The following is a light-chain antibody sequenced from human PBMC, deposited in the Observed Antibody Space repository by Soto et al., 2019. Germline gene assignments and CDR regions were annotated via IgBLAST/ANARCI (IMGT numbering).Light chain of an antibody. CDR3: TSFTSSNTWV. J-gene: IGLJ3*02. CDR1: SGDVGGYNY. V-gene: IGLV2-14*03. CDR2: EVS. Sequence: QSVLTQPASVSGSPGQSITISCTGTSGDVGGYNYVSWFQQHPGKAPKLKIYEVSNRPSGVSNRFSGSKSGYTASLTISELQAEDEADYYCTSFTSSNTWVFGGGTKVTVL.